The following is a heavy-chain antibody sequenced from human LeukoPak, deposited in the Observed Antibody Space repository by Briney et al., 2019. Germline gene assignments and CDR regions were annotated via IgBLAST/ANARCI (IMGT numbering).Heavy chain of an antibody. CDR3: ARHGYSSGWGNEYFQH. Sequence: PSETLSLTCTVSGGSISSYYWSWIRQPPGKGLEWIGYIYYSGSTNYNPSLKGRVTISVDTSKNQFSLKLSPVTAADTAVYYCARHGYSSGWGNEYFQHWGQGTLVTVSS. J-gene: IGHJ1*01. D-gene: IGHD6-19*01. CDR1: GGSISSYY. V-gene: IGHV4-59*08. CDR2: IYYSGST.